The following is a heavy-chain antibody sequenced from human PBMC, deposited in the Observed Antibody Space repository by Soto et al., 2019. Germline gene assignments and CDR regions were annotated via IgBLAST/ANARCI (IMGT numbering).Heavy chain of an antibody. D-gene: IGHD4-17*01. CDR1: GFTFNYYY. V-gene: IGHV3-11*06. J-gene: IGHJ1*01. CDR3: ATTEHFYGPLRLYFQQ. CDR2: ISSNGSYT. Sequence: QVQLVESGGGLVKPGGSLRLSCAGSGFTFNYYYMSWIRQAPGKGLEWVSYISSNGSYTNYADSVKGRFTISRDNAKNSLYLQMNSLRAEDTAVYYCATTEHFYGPLRLYFQQWGQGTLVTVSS.